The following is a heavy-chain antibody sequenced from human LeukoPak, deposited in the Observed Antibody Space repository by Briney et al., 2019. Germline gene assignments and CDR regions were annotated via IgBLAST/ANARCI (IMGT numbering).Heavy chain of an antibody. Sequence: GGSLRLSCAASGFTLNNYGMHWVRQAPGKGLEWVAVISYDGSNKYYADSVKGRFTISRDNSKNTLYLQMNSLRAEDTAVYYCAKDGDKQDILTGPFDYWGQGTLVTVSS. CDR1: GFTLNNYG. CDR3: AKDGDKQDILTGPFDY. J-gene: IGHJ4*02. D-gene: IGHD3-9*01. V-gene: IGHV3-30*18. CDR2: ISYDGSNK.